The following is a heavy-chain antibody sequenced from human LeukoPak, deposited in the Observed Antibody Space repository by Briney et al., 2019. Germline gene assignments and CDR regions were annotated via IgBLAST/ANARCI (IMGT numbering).Heavy chain of an antibody. CDR2: IGYSGRT. CDR1: GGSIGSYY. Sequence: SETLSLTCTVSGGSIGSYYWSWIRQPPGKGLEWIGYIGYSGRTNYNPSLKSRVTISVDTSKNQFSLNLRSVTAADTAVYYCARCAVMDDDYFDYWGLGTLVTVSS. V-gene: IGHV4-59*01. CDR3: ARCAVMDDDYFDY. D-gene: IGHD3-16*01. J-gene: IGHJ4*02.